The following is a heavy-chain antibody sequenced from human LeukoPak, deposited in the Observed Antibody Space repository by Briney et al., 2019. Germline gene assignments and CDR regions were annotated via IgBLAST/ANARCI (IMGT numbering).Heavy chain of an antibody. CDR3: AKSFTIFGVVIKGYNWFDP. CDR2: FDPEDGET. V-gene: IGHV1-24*01. D-gene: IGHD3-3*01. Sequence: ASVKVSCKVSGYTLTELSMHWVRQAPGKGLEWMGGFDPEDGETIYAQKFQGRVTMTEDTSTDTAYMELSSLRSEDTAVCYCAKSFTIFGVVIKGYNWFDPWGQGTLVTVSS. J-gene: IGHJ5*02. CDR1: GYTLTELS.